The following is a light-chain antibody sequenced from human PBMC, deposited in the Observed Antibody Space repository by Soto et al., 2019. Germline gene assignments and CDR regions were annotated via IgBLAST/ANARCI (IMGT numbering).Light chain of an antibody. CDR3: SSYAGSSNV. V-gene: IGLV2-8*01. CDR2: EVN. J-gene: IGLJ1*01. Sequence: QSALTQPPSASGSPGQSVAISCPGTSSDVGGYNYVSWYQQHPGKAPKLMIYEVNTRPSGVPDRFSGSKSGNTASLTVSGLQAEDEADYYCSSYAGSSNVFGTGTKVTVL. CDR1: SSDVGGYNY.